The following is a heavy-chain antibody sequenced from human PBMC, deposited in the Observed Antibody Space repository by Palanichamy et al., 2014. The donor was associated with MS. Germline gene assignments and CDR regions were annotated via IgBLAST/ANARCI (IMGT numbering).Heavy chain of an antibody. CDR2: IYYSGST. CDR3: ARRSGYSSGWYPSGSWFDP. CDR1: GGSISSSSYY. J-gene: IGHJ5*02. Sequence: QLQLQESGPGLVKPSETLSLTCTVSGGSISSSSYYWGWIRQPPGKGLEWIGSIYYSGSTYYNPSLKSRVTISVDTSKNQFSLKLSSLTAADTAVYYCARRSGYSSGWYPSGSWFDPWGQGTLVTVSS. D-gene: IGHD6-19*01. V-gene: IGHV4-39*01.